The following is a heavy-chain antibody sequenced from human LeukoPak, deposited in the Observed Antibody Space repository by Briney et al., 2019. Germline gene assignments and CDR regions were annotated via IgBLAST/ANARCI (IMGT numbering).Heavy chain of an antibody. Sequence: SETLSLTCSVSGGSVSSSSYYWGWIRQPPGKGLVWIGSIYYSGGTYYNPSLKGRVIISVDTSKNQFSLKVSSVTAADTAVYYCARHSGSYYQPLDYWGQGTLVTVSS. CDR3: ARHSGSYYQPLDY. CDR2: IYYSGGT. CDR1: GGSVSSSSYY. J-gene: IGHJ4*02. V-gene: IGHV4-39*01. D-gene: IGHD1-26*01.